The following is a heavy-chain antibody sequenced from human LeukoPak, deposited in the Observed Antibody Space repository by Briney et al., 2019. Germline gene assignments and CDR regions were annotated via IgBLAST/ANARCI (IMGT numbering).Heavy chain of an antibody. V-gene: IGHV4-39*01. Sequence: SETLSLTCTVSGGSISSSSYYWGWLRQPPGTGLEWVGSIYYSGSTYYNPSLKSRVTISVDTSKNQFSLKLSSLTAADTAVYYCERLIVVVPAATFAFDIWGQGTMVTVSS. CDR1: GGSISSSSYY. D-gene: IGHD2-2*01. CDR3: ERLIVVVPAATFAFDI. CDR2: IYYSGST. J-gene: IGHJ3*02.